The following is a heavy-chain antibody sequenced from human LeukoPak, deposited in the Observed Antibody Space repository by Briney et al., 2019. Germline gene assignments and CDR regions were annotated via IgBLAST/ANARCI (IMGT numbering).Heavy chain of an antibody. D-gene: IGHD5-12*01. V-gene: IGHV3-30*18. J-gene: IGHJ2*01. CDR3: AKDTSGYELIWYFDL. CDR2: ISYDGSNK. Sequence: GGSLRLSCAASGFTFSSYGMHWVRQAPGKGLEWVAVISYDGSNKYYADSVKGRFTISRDNSKNTLYLQMNSLRAEDTAVYYCAKDTSGYELIWYFDLWGRGTLVTVSS. CDR1: GFTFSSYG.